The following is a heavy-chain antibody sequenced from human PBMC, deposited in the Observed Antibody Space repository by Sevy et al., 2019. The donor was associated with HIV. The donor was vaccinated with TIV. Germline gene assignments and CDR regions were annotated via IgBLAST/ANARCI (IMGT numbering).Heavy chain of an antibody. V-gene: IGHV4-34*01. CDR3: ARWRGTRVTMIVVVTTGYFDH. Sequence: SETLSLTCTVSGTSFSSDSWTWIRQSPGKGLEWIGEINHTGSTNYNPSLKSRVTISVDTSKNQFSLKLTSVTAADTAIYCCARWRGTRVTMIVVVTTGYFDHWGQGTLVTVSS. CDR1: GTSFSSDS. CDR2: INHTGST. J-gene: IGHJ4*02. D-gene: IGHD3-22*01.